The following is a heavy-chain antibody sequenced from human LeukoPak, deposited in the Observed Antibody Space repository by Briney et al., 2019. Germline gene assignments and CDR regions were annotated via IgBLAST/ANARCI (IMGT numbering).Heavy chain of an antibody. Sequence: GSLRLSCAASGFTFSGSAMHWVRQASGKGLEWVGLIRRTTNNYATAYAASVRGRFTISRDDSKDTAYLQMNSLKTEDMAVYYCSGGSGWYSPDYWGQGTLVTVSS. CDR1: GFTFSGSA. CDR2: IRRTTNNYAT. V-gene: IGHV3-73*01. D-gene: IGHD6-19*01. CDR3: SGGSGWYSPDY. J-gene: IGHJ4*02.